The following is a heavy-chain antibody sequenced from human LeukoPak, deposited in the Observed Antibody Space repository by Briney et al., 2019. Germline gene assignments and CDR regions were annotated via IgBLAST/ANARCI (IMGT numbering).Heavy chain of an antibody. CDR3: AKDQPAADFWSGYYGAYYYYGMDV. D-gene: IGHD3-3*01. CDR1: GFTFSSYA. Sequence: GGSLRLSCAASGFTFSSYAMSWVRQAPGKGLEWVSAISGSGGSTHYADSVKGRFTISRDNSKNTLYLQMNSLRAEDTAVYYCAKDQPAADFWSGYYGAYYYYGMDVWGQGTTVTVSS. J-gene: IGHJ6*02. CDR2: ISGSGGST. V-gene: IGHV3-23*01.